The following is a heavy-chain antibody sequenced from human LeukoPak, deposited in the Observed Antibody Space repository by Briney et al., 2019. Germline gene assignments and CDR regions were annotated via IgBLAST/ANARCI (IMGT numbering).Heavy chain of an antibody. J-gene: IGHJ3*02. V-gene: IGHV4-59*01. CDR1: GGSISSYY. CDR2: IYYSGST. CDR3: ARSHPPAYSSSWFRSFDI. Sequence: SETLSLTCTVSGGSISSYYWGWIRQPPGKGLEWIGYIYYSGSTNYNPSLKSRVTISVDTSKNQFSLKLSSVTAADTAVYYCARSHPPAYSSSWFRSFDIWGQGTMVTVPS. D-gene: IGHD6-13*01.